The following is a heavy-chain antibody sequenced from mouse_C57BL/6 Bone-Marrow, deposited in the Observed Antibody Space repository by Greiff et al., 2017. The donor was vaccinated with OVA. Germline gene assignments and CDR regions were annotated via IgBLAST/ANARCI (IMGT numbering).Heavy chain of an antibody. V-gene: IGHV1-69*01. D-gene: IGHD1-1*01. CDR3: ARVLLLREFAY. CDR1: GYTFTSYW. CDR2: IDPSDSYT. Sequence: VQLQQPGAELVMPGASVKLSCKASGYTFTSYWMHWVKQRPGQGLEWIGEIDPSDSYTNYNQKFKGKSTLTVDKSSSTAYMQLSSLTSEDSAVYYCARVLLLREFAYWGQGTLVTVSA. J-gene: IGHJ3*01.